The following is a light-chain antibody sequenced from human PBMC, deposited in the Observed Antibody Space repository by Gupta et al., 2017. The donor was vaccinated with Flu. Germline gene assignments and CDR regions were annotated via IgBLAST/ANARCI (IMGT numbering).Light chain of an antibody. Sequence: EIVMTQSPATLSVSPGERATLSCRASQSVSSNLAWYQQKPGQAPRLLIYGASTRATGIPARFSGSGSGTEFTLTISSLQSEDFAVYYCQQYKNWPSWTVGQGTKVEIK. V-gene: IGKV3-15*01. CDR3: QQYKNWPSWT. J-gene: IGKJ1*01. CDR2: GAS. CDR1: QSVSSN.